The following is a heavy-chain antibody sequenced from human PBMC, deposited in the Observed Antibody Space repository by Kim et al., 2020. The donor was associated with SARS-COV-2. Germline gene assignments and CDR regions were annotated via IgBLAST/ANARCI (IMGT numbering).Heavy chain of an antibody. D-gene: IGHD3-3*01. J-gene: IGHJ4*02. CDR3: ARSDFWSGYYDY. Sequence: YHPSPTSRVTISVDTSKHQCSLKLSSVTAADTAVYYCARSDFWSGYYDYWGQGTLVTVSS. V-gene: IGHV4-59*01.